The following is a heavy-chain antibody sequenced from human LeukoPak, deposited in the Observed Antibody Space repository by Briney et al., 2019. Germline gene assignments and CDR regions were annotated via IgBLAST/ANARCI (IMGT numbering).Heavy chain of an antibody. CDR3: ARERSPDDYMDV. CDR1: GYTLSGYQ. Sequence: ASVKVSCKASGYTLSGYQLHWVRQAPGQGLEWMGWISPNSGGTHYAQKFQGRVTMTRDTSINTVYMELRRLRSDDTAVYYCARERSPDDYMDVWGKGTTVTVSS. J-gene: IGHJ6*03. CDR2: ISPNSGGT. V-gene: IGHV1-2*02. D-gene: IGHD5-24*01.